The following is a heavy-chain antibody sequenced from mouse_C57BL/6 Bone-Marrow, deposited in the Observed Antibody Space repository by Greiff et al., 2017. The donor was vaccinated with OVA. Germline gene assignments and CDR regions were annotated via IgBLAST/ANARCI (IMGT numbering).Heavy chain of an antibody. Sequence: QVQLQQPGAELVKPGASVKISCKASGYTFTDYWITWVKQRPGKGLEWIGDIYPGSGSTNYNEKFKGKATLTVDTSSSTAYMQLSSLTSEDSAVYYCARRSLRPWFAYWGQRNLATISA. CDR2: IYPGSGST. CDR3: ARRSLRPWFAY. D-gene: IGHD2-12*01. V-gene: IGHV1-55*01. J-gene: IGHJ3*01. CDR1: GYTFTDYW.